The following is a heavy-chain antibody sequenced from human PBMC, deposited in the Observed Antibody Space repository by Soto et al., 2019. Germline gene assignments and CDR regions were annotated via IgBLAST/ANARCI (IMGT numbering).Heavy chain of an antibody. D-gene: IGHD2-15*01. CDR2: INGDGDYT. V-gene: IGHV3-74*01. CDR1: GFSFSSYW. J-gene: IGHJ4*02. CDR3: ARERGGYSSDF. Sequence: EVQLVESGGGLVQPGGSLRLSCAASGFSFSSYWMHWLRQVPGKGLVWVSRINGDGDYTNYADSVKGRFTISRDNAKNTLYLQMNSLRAEDTAVYYCARERGGYSSDFWGRGTLVTVSS.